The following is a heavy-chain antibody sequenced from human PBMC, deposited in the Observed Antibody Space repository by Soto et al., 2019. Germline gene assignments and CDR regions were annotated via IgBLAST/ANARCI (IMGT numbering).Heavy chain of an antibody. CDR1: GGSISSYY. D-gene: IGHD2-21*02. CDR3: ARGSAIHVDY. V-gene: IGHV4-59*01. Sequence: QVQLQESGPGLVKPSETLSLTCTVSGGSISSYYWSWIRQPPGKGLEWIGYIYYSGSTNYNPSLKSRVTISVHTSKNQFSLKLSSVTAADTAVYYCARGSAIHVDYWGQGTLVTVSS. CDR2: IYYSGST. J-gene: IGHJ4*02.